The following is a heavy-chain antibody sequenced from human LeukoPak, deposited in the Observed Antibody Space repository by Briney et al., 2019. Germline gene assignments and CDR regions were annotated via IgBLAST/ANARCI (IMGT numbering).Heavy chain of an antibody. D-gene: IGHD6-19*01. CDR1: GFTFSSYG. CDR2: ISYDGSNK. Sequence: PGGSLRLSCAASGFTFSSYGMHWVRQAPGKGLEWVAVISYDGSNKYYADSVKGRFTISRDNSKNTLYLQMNSLRAEDTAVYYCAKPRRAVARTSPFDYWGQGTLVTVSS. V-gene: IGHV3-30*18. J-gene: IGHJ4*02. CDR3: AKPRRAVARTSPFDY.